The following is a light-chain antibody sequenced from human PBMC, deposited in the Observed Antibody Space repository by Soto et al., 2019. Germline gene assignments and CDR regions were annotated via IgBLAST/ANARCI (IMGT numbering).Light chain of an antibody. CDR2: WAS. Sequence: DFVLTQSPDSLAVSLGERATINCRSSQTLLSSSDNQNYLAWSRQRPGQPPELLVYWASTRESGVPDRFGGSGSGTEFTLTISSLQAEDVAVYYCHQYFSTPLTFGGGTKLEIK. J-gene: IGKJ4*01. CDR1: QTLLSSSDNQNY. V-gene: IGKV4-1*01. CDR3: HQYFSTPLT.